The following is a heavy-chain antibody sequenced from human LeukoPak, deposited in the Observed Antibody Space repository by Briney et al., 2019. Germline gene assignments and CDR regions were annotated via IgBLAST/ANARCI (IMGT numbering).Heavy chain of an antibody. CDR1: GFTFSSYA. V-gene: IGHV3-30*04. CDR3: ARVSLRGRIAVAGPFDY. Sequence: PGRSLRLSCAASGFTFSSYAMHWVRQAPGKGLEWVAVISYDGSNKYYADSVKGRFTISRDNSKNTLYLQMNSLRAEDTAVYYCARVSLRGRIAVAGPFDYWGQGTLVTVSS. CDR2: ISYDGSNK. J-gene: IGHJ4*02. D-gene: IGHD6-19*01.